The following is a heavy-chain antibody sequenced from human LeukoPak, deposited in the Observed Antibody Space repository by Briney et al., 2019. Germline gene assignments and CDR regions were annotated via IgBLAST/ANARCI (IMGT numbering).Heavy chain of an antibody. Sequence: PSETLSLTCAVYGGSFSGYYWSWIRQPPGKGLEWIGSIYHSGTTYSGSTYYNQSLKSRVTISLDTSKNQFSLKVGSMTAADTAVYYCARAGGYGLIDYWGQGTMVTVSS. CDR1: GGSFSGYY. J-gene: IGHJ4*02. V-gene: IGHV4-34*01. D-gene: IGHD5-18*01. CDR3: ARAGGYGLIDY. CDR2: IYHSGTTYSGST.